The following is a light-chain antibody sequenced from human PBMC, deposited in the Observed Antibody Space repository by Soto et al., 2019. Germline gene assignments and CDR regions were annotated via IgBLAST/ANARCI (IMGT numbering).Light chain of an antibody. J-gene: IGKJ1*01. CDR3: QQSFSSPPWT. Sequence: DIQMTQSPSSLSASVGDSVTITCRASQNIKTYLNWYQQKPGKAPNLLIYAASSLHSGVPSRFSGSGSGTDFTHTISSLQPEDFATYYCQQSFSSPPWTFGQGTKVDIK. CDR1: QNIKTY. CDR2: AAS. V-gene: IGKV1-39*01.